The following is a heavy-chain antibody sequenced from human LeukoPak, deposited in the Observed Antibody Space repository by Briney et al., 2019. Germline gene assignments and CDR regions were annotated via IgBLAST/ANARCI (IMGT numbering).Heavy chain of an antibody. CDR1: GFTFSSYG. Sequence: PGGSLRLSCAASGFTFSSYGMHWVRQAPGKGLEWVAVISYDGSNKYYAASVKGRFTISRDNSKNTLYLQMNSLRAEDTAVYYCVQDLDGSGYYESYGWYFALWGRGTLVTVSS. D-gene: IGHD3-22*01. CDR3: VQDLDGSGYYESYGWYFAL. J-gene: IGHJ2*01. CDR2: ISYDGSNK. V-gene: IGHV3-30*12.